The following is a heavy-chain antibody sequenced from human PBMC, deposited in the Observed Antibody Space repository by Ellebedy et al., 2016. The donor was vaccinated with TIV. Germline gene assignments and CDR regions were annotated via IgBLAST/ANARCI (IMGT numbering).Heavy chain of an antibody. D-gene: IGHD3-9*01. CDR1: GFTLSGYY. J-gene: IGHJ5*02. Sequence: GGSLRLSCVASGFTLSGYYMHWVRQVPGKGLVWLSRINTDGSSTSYADSVEGRFTISRDNAKKTVYLEMNNLRAEDTAIYYCARESVRYFDCDHWGQGTLVTVSS. CDR2: INTDGSST. CDR3: ARESVRYFDCDH. V-gene: IGHV3-74*01.